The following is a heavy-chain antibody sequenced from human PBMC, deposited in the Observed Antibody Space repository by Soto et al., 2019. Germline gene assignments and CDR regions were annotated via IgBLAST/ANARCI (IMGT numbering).Heavy chain of an antibody. CDR3: AKSPYDSSCCYPPLPGMDV. V-gene: IGHV1-18*01. J-gene: IGHJ6*02. CDR1: GYTFTSYG. Sequence: ASVKVSCKASGYTFTSYGISWVRQAPGQGLEWMGWISAYNGNTNYAQKLQGRVTMTTDTSTSTAYMELRSLRSDDTAVYYCAKSPYDSSCCYPPLPGMDVWGQGTTVTVSS. D-gene: IGHD6-13*01. CDR2: ISAYNGNT.